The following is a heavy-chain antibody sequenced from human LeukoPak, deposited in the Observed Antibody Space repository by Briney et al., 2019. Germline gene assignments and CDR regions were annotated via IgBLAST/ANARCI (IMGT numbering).Heavy chain of an antibody. D-gene: IGHD1-26*01. CDR2: INPNSGGT. J-gene: IGHJ4*02. CDR1: GYTFTGYY. CDR3: ARARIAGASFDY. Sequence: GASVKVSCKASGYTFTGYYMHWVRQAPGQGLGWMGWINPNSGGTNYAQKFQGRVTMTRDTSISTAYMELSRLRSDDTAVYYCARARIAGASFDYWGQGTLVTVSS. V-gene: IGHV1-2*02.